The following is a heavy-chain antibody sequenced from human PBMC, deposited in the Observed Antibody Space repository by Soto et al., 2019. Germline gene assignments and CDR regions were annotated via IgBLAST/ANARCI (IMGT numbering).Heavy chain of an antibody. CDR2: ISYDGRIK. CDR3: AREWSTSGVLDY. Sequence: QVQLVEFGGGVVQPGSSPRLSCAASGFTLSSHSIQWVRQAPGKGLEWVEVISYDGRIKYYAESVTGRFTMSRDNSKNTAYLQMKSLRAEATAVFYCAREWSTSGVLDYWGQGTLVSVSS. D-gene: IGHD3-10*01. CDR1: GFTLSSHS. J-gene: IGHJ4*02. V-gene: IGHV3-30*04.